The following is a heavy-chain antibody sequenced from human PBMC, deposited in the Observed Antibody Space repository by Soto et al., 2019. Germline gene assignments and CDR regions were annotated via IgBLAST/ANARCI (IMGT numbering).Heavy chain of an antibody. CDR3: AGDDIGVGIDY. J-gene: IGHJ4*02. D-gene: IGHD1-26*01. CDR2: INIDGSDT. V-gene: IGHV3-74*01. CDR1: GFTFNSYW. Sequence: GGSLRLSCAASGFTFNSYWMHWVRHAPGKGPVWVSHINIDGSDTTYADSVKGRFTISRDNAENTLYLQMNSLRAEDTAVYYCAGDDIGVGIDYWGLGTLVTVSS.